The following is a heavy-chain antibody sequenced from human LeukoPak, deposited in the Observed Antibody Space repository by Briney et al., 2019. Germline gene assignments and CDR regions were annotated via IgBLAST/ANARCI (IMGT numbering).Heavy chain of an antibody. Sequence: GGSLRLSCAASGFNFSSYWMHWGRQAPGKGLVWVSRINSDGSSTSYADSVKGRFTISRDNAKNTLYLQMNSLRAEDTAVYYCARGAKNVRFLEWLSAEYFDYWGQGTLVTVSS. CDR3: ARGAKNVRFLEWLSAEYFDY. CDR1: GFNFSSYW. D-gene: IGHD3-3*01. J-gene: IGHJ4*02. V-gene: IGHV3-74*01. CDR2: INSDGSST.